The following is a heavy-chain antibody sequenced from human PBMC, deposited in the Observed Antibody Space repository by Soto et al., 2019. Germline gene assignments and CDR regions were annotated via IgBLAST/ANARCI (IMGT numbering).Heavy chain of an antibody. V-gene: IGHV3-74*01. J-gene: IGHJ6*02. Sequence: EVQLVESGGGLVQPGGSLRLSCAASGFTFSSYWMHWVRQAPGKGLVWVSRINSDGSSTSYADSVKGRFTISRDNAKNTLYLQMNSLRAEDAAVYYCAREGYCSGGSCYPTAMAGMDVWGQGTTVTVSS. CDR1: GFTFSSYW. D-gene: IGHD2-15*01. CDR3: AREGYCSGGSCYPTAMAGMDV. CDR2: INSDGSST.